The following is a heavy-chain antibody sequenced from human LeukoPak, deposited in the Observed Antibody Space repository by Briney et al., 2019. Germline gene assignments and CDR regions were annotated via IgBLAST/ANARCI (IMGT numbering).Heavy chain of an antibody. CDR2: ISGSGGST. J-gene: IGHJ4*02. Sequence: GGSLRLSCAASGFTVSSYDMSWVRQAPGKGLEWVSAISGSGGSTYYTDSVKGRFTISRDNSKNTLYLQMNTLSAEDTAIYYCTRGYGDFFDYWGQGTLVTVSS. V-gene: IGHV3-23*01. CDR1: GFTVSSYD. D-gene: IGHD4-17*01. CDR3: TRGYGDFFDY.